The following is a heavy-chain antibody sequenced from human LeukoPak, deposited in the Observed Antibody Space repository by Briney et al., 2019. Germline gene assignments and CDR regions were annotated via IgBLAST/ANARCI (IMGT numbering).Heavy chain of an antibody. D-gene: IGHD2-15*01. CDR1: GYSFTNNW. Sequence: GESLRISCKGSGYSFTNNWIGWVRQMPGKGLEWMGITYPGDSNTRYSPSFQGQVTISADKSISSAYLQWSSLKASDTAMYYCVRSPACSSGTCYPNWFDPWGQGTLVTVSS. V-gene: IGHV5-51*01. CDR2: TYPGDSNT. J-gene: IGHJ5*02. CDR3: VRSPACSSGTCYPNWFDP.